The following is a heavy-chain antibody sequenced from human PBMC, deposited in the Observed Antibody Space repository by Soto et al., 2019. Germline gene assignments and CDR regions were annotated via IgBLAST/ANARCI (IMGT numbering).Heavy chain of an antibody. D-gene: IGHD2-2*01. CDR1: GGSISSYY. J-gene: IGHJ5*02. Sequence: QVQLQESGPGLVKPSETLSLTCTVSGGSISSYYWSWIRQPAGKGLEWIGRIYTSGSTNYNPSLKSRVTMSGDTSKNQFSLKLSSVTAADTAVYYCARHIVVVPAAIGWFDPWGQGTLVTVSS. CDR3: ARHIVVVPAAIGWFDP. CDR2: IYTSGST. V-gene: IGHV4-4*07.